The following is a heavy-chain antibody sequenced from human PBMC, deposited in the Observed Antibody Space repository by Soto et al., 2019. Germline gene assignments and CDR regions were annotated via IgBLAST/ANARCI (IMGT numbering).Heavy chain of an antibody. CDR1: GYIFTGYG. CDR2: ISPYNSHT. V-gene: IGHV1-18*04. D-gene: IGHD3-22*01. J-gene: IGHJ6*02. Sequence: QAQVVQSGDEVKKPGASVKVSCKASGYIFTGYGISWVRQAPGQGLEWMGWISPYNSHTEFAQRLQGSLTLTTDTSTRTAFMELSNLRSDDTAVYYCARGGRGYHTGRGFAGTMDVWGQGTTVTVSS. CDR3: ARGGRGYHTGRGFAGTMDV.